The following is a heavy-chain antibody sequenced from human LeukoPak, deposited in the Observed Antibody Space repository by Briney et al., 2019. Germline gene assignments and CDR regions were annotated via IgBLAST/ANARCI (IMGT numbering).Heavy chain of an antibody. Sequence: SETLSLTCAVYGGSFSGYYWSWIRQPPGKGLEWIGEINHSGSTNYNPSLKSRVTISVDTSKNQFSLKLSSVTAADTAVYYCASTAYSVLLWFGELNYPFDYWGQGTLVTVSS. D-gene: IGHD3-10*01. V-gene: IGHV4-34*01. CDR1: GGSFSGYY. J-gene: IGHJ4*02. CDR2: INHSGST. CDR3: ASTAYSVLLWFGELNYPFDY.